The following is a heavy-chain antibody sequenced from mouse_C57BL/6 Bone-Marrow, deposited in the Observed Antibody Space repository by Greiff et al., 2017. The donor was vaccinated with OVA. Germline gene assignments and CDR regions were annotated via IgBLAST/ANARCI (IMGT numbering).Heavy chain of an antibody. D-gene: IGHD1-1*01. J-gene: IGHJ2*01. CDR1: GFTFSSYA. Sequence: EVKLMESGGGLVKPGGSLKLSCAASGFTFSSYAMSWVRQTPEKRLEWVATISDGGSYTYYPANVKGRFTISRDNAKNNLYLQMSHLKSEDTAMYYCARGGYGSSYEDYWGQGTTLTVSS. V-gene: IGHV5-4*03. CDR2: ISDGGSYT. CDR3: ARGGYGSSYEDY.